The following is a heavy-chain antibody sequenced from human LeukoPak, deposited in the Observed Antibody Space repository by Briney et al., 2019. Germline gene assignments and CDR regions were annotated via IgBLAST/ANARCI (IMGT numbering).Heavy chain of an antibody. Sequence: ASVKVSCKASGGTFSSYGISWVRQAPGQGLEWMGWISAYNGNTNYAQKLQGRVTMTTDTSTSTAYMELRSLRYDDTAVYYCARYEYDFWSGESPTGSKYFQHWGQGTLVTVSS. V-gene: IGHV1-18*01. CDR1: GGTFSSYG. CDR3: ARYEYDFWSGESPTGSKYFQH. D-gene: IGHD3-3*01. CDR2: ISAYNGNT. J-gene: IGHJ1*01.